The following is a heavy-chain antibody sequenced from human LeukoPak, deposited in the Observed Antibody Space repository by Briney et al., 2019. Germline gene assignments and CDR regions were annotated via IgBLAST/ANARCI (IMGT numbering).Heavy chain of an antibody. CDR1: GFTFSNYW. D-gene: IGHD1-1*01. V-gene: IGHV3-74*01. CDR2: INSDGSST. CDR3: TRTTTTADWYFDL. Sequence: GGSPRLSCAVSGFTFSNYWMYWVRQAPGKRLVCVARINSDGSSTTYADSVEGRFTISRDNTKSMLHLQMHSLRVDDSAVYFCTRTTTTADWYFDLWGRGTLVTVSS. J-gene: IGHJ2*01.